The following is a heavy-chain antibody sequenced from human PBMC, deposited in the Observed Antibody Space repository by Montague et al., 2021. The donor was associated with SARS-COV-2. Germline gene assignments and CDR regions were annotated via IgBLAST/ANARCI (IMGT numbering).Heavy chain of an antibody. D-gene: IGHD6-19*01. CDR3: ARAQGAGYSSGWYNYYYYMDV. J-gene: IGHJ6*03. V-gene: IGHV4-59*01. Sequence: SETLSLTCTDSGGSISSYYWSWIRQPPGKGLEWIGYIYYSGSTNYNPSLKSRVTISVDTSKNQFSLKLSSVTAADTAVYYCARAQGAGYSSGWYNYYYYMDVWGKGTTVTVSS. CDR2: IYYSGST. CDR1: GGSISSYY.